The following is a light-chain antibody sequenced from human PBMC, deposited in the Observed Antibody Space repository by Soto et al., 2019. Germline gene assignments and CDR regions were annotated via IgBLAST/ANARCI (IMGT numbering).Light chain of an antibody. CDR2: DVS. V-gene: IGLV2-14*01. CDR1: SSDVGGYNY. J-gene: IGLJ2*01. CDR3: SSYTSSSTVV. Sequence: QSALTQPASVSGCPGQLITISCTGTSSDVGGYNYVSWYQQHPGKAPKLMIYDVSNRPSGFSNRFSGSKSGNTASLTISGLQAEDEADYYCSSYTSSSTVVFGGGTKLTVL.